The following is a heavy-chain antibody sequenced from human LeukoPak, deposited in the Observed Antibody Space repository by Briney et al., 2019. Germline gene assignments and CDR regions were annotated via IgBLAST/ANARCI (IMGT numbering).Heavy chain of an antibody. V-gene: IGHV1-2*02. Sequence: GSSVKVSCKASGYTFTGYYMHWVRQAPGQGLEWMGWINPNSGGTNYAQKFQGRVTMTRDTSISTAYMELSRLRSDDTAVYYCARGGGYSNPLLNYWGQGTLVTVSS. CDR2: INPNSGGT. J-gene: IGHJ4*02. CDR1: GYTFTGYY. D-gene: IGHD4-11*01. CDR3: ARGGGYSNPLLNY.